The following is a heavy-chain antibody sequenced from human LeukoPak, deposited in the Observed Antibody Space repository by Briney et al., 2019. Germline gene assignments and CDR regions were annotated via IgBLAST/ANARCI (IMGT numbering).Heavy chain of an antibody. J-gene: IGHJ3*02. CDR3: ARRPARGDAFDI. Sequence: SVKVSCQASVGTLSSYAISWVRQAPGQGREWMGGIIPIFGTANYAQKFQGRVTITADESTSTAYMELSSLRSEDTAVYYCARRPARGDAFDIWGQGTMVTV. V-gene: IGHV1-69*01. CDR1: VGTLSSYA. CDR2: IIPIFGTA.